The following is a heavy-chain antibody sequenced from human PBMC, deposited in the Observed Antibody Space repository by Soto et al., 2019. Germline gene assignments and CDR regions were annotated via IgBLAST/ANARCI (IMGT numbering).Heavy chain of an antibody. CDR1: GFAFSPAW. J-gene: IGHJ4*02. CDR3: VIDDAARGFGELGY. D-gene: IGHD3-10*01. CDR2: IKSKTSGETR. Sequence: GGSLRLSCAASGFAFSPAWMTWVRQAPGKGLEWVALIKSKTSGETRAYAAPVKGRFTISRDDSENTVFLQMDSLKTEDTAAYYCVIDDAARGFGELGYWGRGTLVTVSS. V-gene: IGHV3-15*01.